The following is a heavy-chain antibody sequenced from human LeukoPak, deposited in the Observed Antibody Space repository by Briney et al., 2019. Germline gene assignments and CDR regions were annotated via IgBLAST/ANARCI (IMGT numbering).Heavy chain of an antibody. J-gene: IGHJ4*02. CDR2: IYSGGST. CDR1: GFTVSSNY. Sequence: GGSLRLSCAASGFTVSSNYMSWVRQAPGKGLEWVSVIYSGGSTYYADSVKGRFTISRDNSKNTLYLQMSSLRAEDTAVYYCARVRDVWGSYLDYWGQGTLVTVSS. CDR3: ARVRDVWGSYLDY. D-gene: IGHD3-16*02. V-gene: IGHV3-66*01.